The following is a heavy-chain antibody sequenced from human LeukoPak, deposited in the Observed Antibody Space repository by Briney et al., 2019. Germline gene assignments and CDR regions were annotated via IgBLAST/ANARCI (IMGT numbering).Heavy chain of an antibody. Sequence: GGSLRLSCAASGFTFSSYAMSWVRQAPGKGLEWVSAISGSGGSTYHADSVKGRFTISRDNSKNTLYLQMNSLRAEDTAVYYCAKYYGSGSYPAFDYWGQGTLVTVSS. J-gene: IGHJ4*02. D-gene: IGHD3-10*01. CDR2: ISGSGGST. CDR1: GFTFSSYA. V-gene: IGHV3-23*01. CDR3: AKYYGSGSYPAFDY.